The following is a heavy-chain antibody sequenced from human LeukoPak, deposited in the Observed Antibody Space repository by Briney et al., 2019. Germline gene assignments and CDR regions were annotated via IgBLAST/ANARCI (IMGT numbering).Heavy chain of an antibody. CDR2: ISYDGSNK. J-gene: IGHJ6*04. Sequence: GGSLRLSCAASGFTFSSYAMHWVRQAPGKGLEWVAVISYDGSNKYYADSVKGRFTISRDNSKNTLYLQMNSLRAEDTAVYYCARDITMVRGVIGAYYYYGMDGWGKGTTVTVSS. CDR1: GFTFSSYA. CDR3: ARDITMVRGVIGAYYYYGMDG. V-gene: IGHV3-30*04. D-gene: IGHD3-10*01.